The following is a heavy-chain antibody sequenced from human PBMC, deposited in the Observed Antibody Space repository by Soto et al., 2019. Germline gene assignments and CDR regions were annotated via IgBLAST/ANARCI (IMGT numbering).Heavy chain of an antibody. CDR2: ISDSGGST. CDR1: GFTFSSYA. CDR3: AKDLRYSGYDSVVDY. J-gene: IGHJ4*02. D-gene: IGHD5-12*01. Sequence: PGGSLRLSCAASGFTFSSYAMSWVRQAPGKGLEWVSAISDSGGSTYYADSVKGRFTISRDNSKNTLYLQMNSLRAEDTAVYYCAKDLRYSGYDSVVDYWGQGTLVTVSS. V-gene: IGHV3-23*01.